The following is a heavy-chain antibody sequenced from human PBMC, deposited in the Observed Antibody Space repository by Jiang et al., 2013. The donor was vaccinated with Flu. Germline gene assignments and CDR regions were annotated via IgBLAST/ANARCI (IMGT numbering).Heavy chain of an antibody. CDR1: GDSISSSNW. Sequence: GSGLVKPSGTLSLTCAVSGDSISSSNWWTWVRQPPGKGLEWIGEIYHSGRTTYNPSLKSRVTISVDRSKNQFSLKLTSVTAADTAVYYCARGHGDYDDYYYGMDVWGQGTTVTVSS. V-gene: IGHV4-4*02. J-gene: IGHJ6*02. D-gene: IGHD4-17*01. CDR2: IYHSGRT. CDR3: ARGHGDYDDYYYGMDV.